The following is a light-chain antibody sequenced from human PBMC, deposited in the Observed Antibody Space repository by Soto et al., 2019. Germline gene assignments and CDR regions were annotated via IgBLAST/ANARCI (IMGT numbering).Light chain of an antibody. CDR1: QSISTY. CDR2: AAS. CDR3: QQSFSTPIT. Sequence: DIQMTQSPSSLSASVGDRVTFNCRASQSISTYLNWYEQKPGKAPNLLIYAASSLQSGVPSRFSGSGSGTDFTLTISSLQPEDFATYYCQQSFSTPITFGQGTRLEIK. J-gene: IGKJ5*01. V-gene: IGKV1-39*01.